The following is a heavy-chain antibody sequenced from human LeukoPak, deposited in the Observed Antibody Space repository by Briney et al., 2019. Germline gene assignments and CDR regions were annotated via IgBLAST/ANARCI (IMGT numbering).Heavy chain of an antibody. Sequence: GASVKVSCKASGYTFTNYGITWVQQAPGQGLEWMGWINTNTGNPTYAQGFTGRFVFSLDTSVSTAYLQISSLKAEDTAVYYCARVLRYSSSWYGEAFDYWGQGTLVTVSS. CDR3: ARVLRYSSSWYGEAFDY. V-gene: IGHV7-4-1*02. J-gene: IGHJ4*02. CDR2: INTNTGNP. CDR1: GYTFTNYG. D-gene: IGHD6-13*01.